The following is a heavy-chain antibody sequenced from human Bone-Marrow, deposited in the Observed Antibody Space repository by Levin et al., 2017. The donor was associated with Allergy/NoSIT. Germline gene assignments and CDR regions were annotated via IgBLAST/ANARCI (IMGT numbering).Heavy chain of an antibody. CDR3: TRVLRRITIFGVVIIGGLSRQEHYFDY. CDR1: GFTFGDYA. Sequence: GESLKISCTASGFTFGDYAMSWVRQAPGKGLEWVGFIRSKAYGGTTEYAASVKGRFTISRDDSKSIAYLQMNSLKTEDTAVYYCTRVLRRITIFGVVIIGGLSRQEHYFDYWGQGTLVTVSS. CDR2: IRSKAYGGTT. V-gene: IGHV3-49*04. J-gene: IGHJ4*02. D-gene: IGHD3-3*01.